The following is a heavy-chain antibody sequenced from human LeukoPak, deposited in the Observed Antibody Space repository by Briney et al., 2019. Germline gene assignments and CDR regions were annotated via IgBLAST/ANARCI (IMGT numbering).Heavy chain of an antibody. V-gene: IGHV3-23*01. CDR3: AKDRYYDNSANHYESES. Sequence: GGSLRLSCAASGFTFSSYAMSWVRQAPGKGLEWVSAISGSGGSTHYADSVTGRFTISRDNSKNTLYLQMNSLRAEDTAVYYCAKDRYYDNSANHYESESWGQGTLVTVSS. CDR1: GFTFSSYA. J-gene: IGHJ5*02. CDR2: ISGSGGST. D-gene: IGHD3-22*01.